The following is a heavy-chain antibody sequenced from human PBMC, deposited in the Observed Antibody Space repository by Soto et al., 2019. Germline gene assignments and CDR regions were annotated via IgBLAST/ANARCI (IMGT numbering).Heavy chain of an antibody. V-gene: IGHV3-21*01. CDR3: ARDLADDYGAYPLFLYYMDV. Sequence: EVQLVESGGGLVQPGGSLRLSCAASGFTFSSYSMNWVRQAPGKGLEWVSSISSSSSYIYYADSVKGRFTISRDNAKNSLYLQMNSLRAEDTDVYYCARDLADDYGAYPLFLYYMDVWGKGTTVIVSS. CDR2: ISSSSSYI. D-gene: IGHD4-17*01. J-gene: IGHJ6*03. CDR1: GFTFSSYS.